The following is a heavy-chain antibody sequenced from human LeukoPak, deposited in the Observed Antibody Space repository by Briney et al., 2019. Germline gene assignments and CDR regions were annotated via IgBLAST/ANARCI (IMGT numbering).Heavy chain of an antibody. CDR3: ARAHMVRGVIISWFDP. D-gene: IGHD3-10*01. CDR1: GGTFSSYA. Sequence: SVKVSCTASGGTFSSYAISWVRQAPGQGLEWMGRIIPILGIANYAQKFQGRVTITADKSTSTAYMELSSLRSEDTAVYYCARAHMVRGVIISWFDPWGQGTLVTVSS. V-gene: IGHV1-69*04. J-gene: IGHJ5*02. CDR2: IIPILGIA.